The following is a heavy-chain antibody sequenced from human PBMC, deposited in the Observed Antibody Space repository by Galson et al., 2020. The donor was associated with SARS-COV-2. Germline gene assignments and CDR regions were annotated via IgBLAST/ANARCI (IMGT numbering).Heavy chain of an antibody. CDR3: ARLLWLRGRFDP. Sequence: SETLSLTCTVSGGSLSSSSYYWGWIRQTPGKGMEWIGSIYYSGSTYYNPSLKSRVTLSVDTSKNQFSLQLSSVTAADTAVYYCARLLWLRGRFDPGGQGTLVTVSS. CDR1: GGSLSSSSYY. CDR2: IYYSGST. D-gene: IGHD5-18*01. J-gene: IGHJ5*02. V-gene: IGHV4-39*01.